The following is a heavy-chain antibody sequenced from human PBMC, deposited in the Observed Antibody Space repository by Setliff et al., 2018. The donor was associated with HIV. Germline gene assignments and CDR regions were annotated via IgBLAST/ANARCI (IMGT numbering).Heavy chain of an antibody. CDR1: GASFSGYY. J-gene: IGHJ4*02. D-gene: IGHD2-15*01. V-gene: IGHV4-34*10. Sequence: SETLSLTCAVYGASFSGYYWAWIRQSPERGLEFIGEINHSGITNYNPSLKSRVTLSRDASKNQFFLELTSVTAADTANYYCARSPGGGRLPSFFYFWGQGTLVTDSS. CDR2: INHSGIT. CDR3: ARSPGGGRLPSFFYF.